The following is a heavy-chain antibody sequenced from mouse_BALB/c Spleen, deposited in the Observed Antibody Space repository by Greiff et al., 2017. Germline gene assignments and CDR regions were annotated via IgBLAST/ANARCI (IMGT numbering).Heavy chain of an antibody. Sequence: EVKLVESGTVLARPGASVKMSCKASGYSFTSYWMHWVKQRPGQGLEWIGAIYPGNSDTSYNQKFKGKAKLTAVTSASTAYMELSSLTNEDSAVYYCTLARATYFDYWGQGTTLTVSS. J-gene: IGHJ2*01. CDR3: TLARATYFDY. V-gene: IGHV1-5*01. CDR1: GYSFTSYW. CDR2: IYPGNSDT. D-gene: IGHD3-1*01.